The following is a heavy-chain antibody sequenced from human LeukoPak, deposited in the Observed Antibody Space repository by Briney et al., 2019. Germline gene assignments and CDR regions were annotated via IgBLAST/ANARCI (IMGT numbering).Heavy chain of an antibody. J-gene: IGHJ4*02. Sequence: TSSETLSLTCAVSGGSISSSNWWSWVRQPPGQGLEWIGEIYHSGSTNYNPSLKSRVTISVDKSKNQFSLKLSSVTAADTAVYYCARRASYSSSSWYVDYWGQGTLVTVSS. CDR3: ARRASYSSSSWYVDY. D-gene: IGHD6-13*01. CDR2: IYHSGST. V-gene: IGHV4-4*02. CDR1: GGSISSSNW.